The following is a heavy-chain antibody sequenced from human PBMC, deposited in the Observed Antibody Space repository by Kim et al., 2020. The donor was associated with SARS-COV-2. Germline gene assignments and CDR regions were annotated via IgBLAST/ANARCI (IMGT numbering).Heavy chain of an antibody. D-gene: IGHD3-10*02. CDR3: AKEGALFGEYDVH. J-gene: IGHJ1*01. V-gene: IGHV3-9*01. Sequence: SADSANGLFTISRDNAKTSLYLQMNSLTAEDTALYYCAKEGALFGEYDVHWGQGTLVTVSS.